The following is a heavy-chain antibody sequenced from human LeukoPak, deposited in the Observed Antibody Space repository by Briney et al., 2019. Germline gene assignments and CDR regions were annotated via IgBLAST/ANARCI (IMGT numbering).Heavy chain of an antibody. J-gene: IGHJ5*02. Sequence: NRGESLKISCKGSGYSFTSYWIGWVRQMPGKGLEWMGIIYPGDSDTRYSPSFQGQVTISADKSISTAYLQWSSLKASDTAMYYCARRVGYCSGGSCYGSWFDPWSQGTLVTVSS. CDR1: GYSFTSYW. CDR3: ARRVGYCSGGSCYGSWFDP. D-gene: IGHD2-15*01. V-gene: IGHV5-51*01. CDR2: IYPGDSDT.